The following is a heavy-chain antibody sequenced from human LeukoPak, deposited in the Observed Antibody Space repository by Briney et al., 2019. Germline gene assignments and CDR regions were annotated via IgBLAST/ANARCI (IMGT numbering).Heavy chain of an antibody. V-gene: IGHV5-51*01. J-gene: IGHJ4*02. CDR2: IYPGDSDT. Sequence: GESLKISCQGSGYSFTSSWIGWVRRLPGKGLEWMGIIYPGDSDTTYSPSFQGLVTMSADKSIRTAYLQWSSLKASDTAMYYCARIRDGYNSLFDCWGQGTLVTVSS. CDR3: ARIRDGYNSLFDC. CDR1: GYSFTSSW. D-gene: IGHD5-24*01.